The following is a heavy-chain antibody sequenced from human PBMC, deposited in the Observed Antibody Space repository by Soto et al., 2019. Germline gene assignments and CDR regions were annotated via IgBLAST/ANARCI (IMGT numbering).Heavy chain of an antibody. CDR1: GGSISSSSYY. D-gene: IGHD6-13*01. CDR2: IYYSGST. CDR3: ARHPHKMRIAAAGTNYYYYYGMDV. Sequence: PSETLSLTCTVTGGSISSSSYYWGWIRQPPRKRLERIGSIYYSGSTYYNTSLKSRVTISVDTSKNQFSMKLSSVTAADTAVYYCARHPHKMRIAAAGTNYYYYYGMDVWGQGTTVTVSS. J-gene: IGHJ6*02. V-gene: IGHV4-39*01.